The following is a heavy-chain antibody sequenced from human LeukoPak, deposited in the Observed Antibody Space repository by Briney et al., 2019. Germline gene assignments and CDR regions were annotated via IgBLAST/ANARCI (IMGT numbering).Heavy chain of an antibody. V-gene: IGHV4-59*08. J-gene: IGHJ4*02. CDR3: ATTENSSGWFGY. CDR1: GGSISSYY. Sequence: SETLSLTCTVSGGSISSYYWSWIRQPPGKGLEWIGYIYYSGSTNYNPSLKSRVTMSVDTSKNQFSLKLNSVTAADTAVYYCATTENSSGWFGYWGQGTLVTVSS. D-gene: IGHD6-19*01. CDR2: IYYSGST.